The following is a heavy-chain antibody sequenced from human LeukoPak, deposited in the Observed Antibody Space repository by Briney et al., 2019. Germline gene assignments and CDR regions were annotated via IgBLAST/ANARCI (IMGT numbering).Heavy chain of an antibody. CDR3: ARDKSRNGYGDGNAFDI. CDR1: GYTFSDYY. Sequence: GGSLRLSCAASGYTFSDYYMCWIRQAPGKGLEWVSYISSSGSTIYYADSVKGRFTISRDNAKNSLYLQMNSLRAEDTAVYYCARDKSRNGYGDGNAFDIWGQGTMVTVSS. CDR2: ISSSGSTI. J-gene: IGHJ3*02. D-gene: IGHD5-18*01. V-gene: IGHV3-11*01.